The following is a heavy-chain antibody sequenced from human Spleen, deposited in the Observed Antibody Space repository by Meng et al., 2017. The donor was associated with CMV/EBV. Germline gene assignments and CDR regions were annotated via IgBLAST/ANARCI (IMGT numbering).Heavy chain of an antibody. CDR3: ARVKGYYYDSSGYYRRGWFDP. CDR1: GSS. CDR2: INHSGST. V-gene: IGHV4-34*01. D-gene: IGHD3-22*01. J-gene: IGHJ5*02. Sequence: GSSLSWIRQPPGKGLEWIGEINHSGSTNYNPSLKSRVTISVDTSKNQFSLKLSSVTAADTAVYYCARVKGYYYDSSGYYRRGWFDPWGQGTLVTVSS.